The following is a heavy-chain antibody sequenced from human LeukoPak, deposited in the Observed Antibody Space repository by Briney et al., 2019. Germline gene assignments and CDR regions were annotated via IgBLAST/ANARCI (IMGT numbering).Heavy chain of an antibody. CDR3: ARGDHDFWSGYPNQYYFDY. D-gene: IGHD3-3*01. Sequence: GESLKISCKASGYSFSNYWIGWVRQMPGKGLEWMGIIYPGDSDTRYSPSFQGQVTISADKSISTAYLQWSSLKASDTAMYYCARGDHDFWSGYPNQYYFDYWGQGTLVTVSS. V-gene: IGHV5-51*01. CDR1: GYSFSNYW. J-gene: IGHJ4*02. CDR2: IYPGDSDT.